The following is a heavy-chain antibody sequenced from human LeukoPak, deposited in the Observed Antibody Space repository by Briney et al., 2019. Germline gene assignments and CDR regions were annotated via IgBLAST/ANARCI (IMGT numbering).Heavy chain of an antibody. Sequence: GGSLRLSCAASGFTFSSYSMNWVRQAPGKGLEWVSYISSSSSTIYYADSVKGRFTISRDNAKNSLYLQMNSLRDEDTAVYYCARDPGSLMGPGSWFDPWGQGSLVTVSS. V-gene: IGHV3-48*02. D-gene: IGHD1-26*01. CDR1: GFTFSSYS. J-gene: IGHJ5*02. CDR3: ARDPGSLMGPGSWFDP. CDR2: ISSSSSTI.